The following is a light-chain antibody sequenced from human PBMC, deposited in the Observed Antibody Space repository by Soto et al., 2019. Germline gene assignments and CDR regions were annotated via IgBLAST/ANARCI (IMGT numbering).Light chain of an antibody. CDR2: EGS. V-gene: IGLV2-23*01. CDR1: SSDVGSYNL. Sequence: QSALTQPASVSGSPGQSITISCTGTSSDVGSYNLVSWYQQHPGKAPKLMIYEGSQRPSGVSNRFSGSKSGNTASLTISGLQAEDEADYYCCSYAGSSTPLYVFGTGTKLTVL. J-gene: IGLJ1*01. CDR3: CSYAGSSTPLYV.